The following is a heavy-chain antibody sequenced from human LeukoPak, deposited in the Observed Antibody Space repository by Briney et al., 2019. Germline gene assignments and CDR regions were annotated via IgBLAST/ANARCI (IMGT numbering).Heavy chain of an antibody. Sequence: GGALRLSCAASGCTFSSYGMHWVRQARGKGLEWVAVISYDGSNKYYADSVKGRFTISRDNSKNTLYLQMNSLRAEDTAVYYCARDPPPANYYDSSGYYHENDYRGQGTLVTVSS. CDR1: GCTFSSYG. J-gene: IGHJ4*02. CDR3: ARDPPPANYYDSSGYYHENDY. V-gene: IGHV3-30*03. D-gene: IGHD3-22*01. CDR2: ISYDGSNK.